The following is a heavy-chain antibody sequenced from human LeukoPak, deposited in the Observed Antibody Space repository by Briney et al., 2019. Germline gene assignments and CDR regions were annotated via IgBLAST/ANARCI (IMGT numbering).Heavy chain of an antibody. V-gene: IGHV1-2*02. Sequence: ASVKVSCKASGYTFTGYYMHLVRQAPGQGLEWMGWINPNSGGTNYAQKFQGRVTMTRDTSISTAYMELSRLRSDDTAVYYCARDRKVRGFPWFDPWGQGTLVTVSS. D-gene: IGHD3-10*01. CDR2: INPNSGGT. CDR3: ARDRKVRGFPWFDP. CDR1: GYTFTGYY. J-gene: IGHJ5*02.